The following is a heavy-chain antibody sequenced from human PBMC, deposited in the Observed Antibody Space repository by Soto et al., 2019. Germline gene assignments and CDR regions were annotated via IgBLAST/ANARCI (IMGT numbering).Heavy chain of an antibody. J-gene: IGHJ4*02. D-gene: IGHD5-12*01. Sequence: GESLNISCKASGYSLTNYWIGWVRQMPGKCLEWMGIIYPVDSDTRYSPSFQDQVTISADKSTSTAYLQWSSLKTSDTAMYYCARRWLQLRDFDHWGQGKSVTV. CDR1: GYSLTNYW. CDR3: ARRWLQLRDFDH. V-gene: IGHV5-51*03. CDR2: IYPVDSDT.